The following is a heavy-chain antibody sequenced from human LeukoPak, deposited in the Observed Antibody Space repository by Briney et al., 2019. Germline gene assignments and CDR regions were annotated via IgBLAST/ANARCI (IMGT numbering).Heavy chain of an antibody. CDR3: ALGKNFGYHYFDF. J-gene: IGHJ4*02. CDR2: ISGSGGST. CDR1: GFTVSSNY. V-gene: IGHV3-53*05. Sequence: GGSLRLSCAASGFTVSSNYMSWVRQAPGKGLEWVSAISGSGGSTYYADSVKGRFTISRDYSKNTLFLQMSSLRPEDTAVYYCALGKNFGYHYFDFWGQGALVTVSS. D-gene: IGHD2-2*03.